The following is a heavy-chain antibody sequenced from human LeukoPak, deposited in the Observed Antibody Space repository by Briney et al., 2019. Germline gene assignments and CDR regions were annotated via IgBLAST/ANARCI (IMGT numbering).Heavy chain of an antibody. CDR3: ASSFYYDSRDY. V-gene: IGHV4-4*02. D-gene: IGHD3-22*01. J-gene: IGHJ4*02. Sequence: SETLSLTCAVSGGSISSSNWWSWVRQPPRKGLEWIGEITPSGSTNYNPSLKSRVSISIDTSKKKLSLRLTSVTAADSAVYYCASSFYYDSRDYWGQGTLVTVSS. CDR1: GGSISSSNW. CDR2: ITPSGST.